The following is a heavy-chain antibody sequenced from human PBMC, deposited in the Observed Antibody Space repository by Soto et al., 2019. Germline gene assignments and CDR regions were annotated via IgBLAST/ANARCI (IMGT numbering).Heavy chain of an antibody. CDR3: ARGPPRFEILYYAFDP. D-gene: IGHD2-8*01. J-gene: IGHJ5*02. CDR2: IIPIFGTA. Sequence: SVKVSCKASGGTFSSYAISWVRQAPGQGLEWMGGIIPIFGTANYAQKFQGRVTITADESTSTAYVELSSLRSEDTAVYYCARGPPRFEILYYAFDPWGQGTLVTVSS. CDR1: GGTFSSYA. V-gene: IGHV1-69*13.